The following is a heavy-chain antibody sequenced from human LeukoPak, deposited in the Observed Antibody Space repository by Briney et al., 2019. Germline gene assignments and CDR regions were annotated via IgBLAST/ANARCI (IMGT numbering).Heavy chain of an antibody. CDR3: ARGVGAAAGPWDYYYYYMDV. CDR2: IYYSGST. V-gene: IGHV4-59*01. Sequence: SETLSLTCTVSGGSISSYYWSWIRQPPGKGLEWIGYIYYSGSTNYNPSLKSRVTISVDTSKNQFSLKLSSVTAGDTAVYYCARGVGAAAGPWDYYYYYMDVWGKGTTVTISS. CDR1: GGSISSYY. J-gene: IGHJ6*03. D-gene: IGHD6-13*01.